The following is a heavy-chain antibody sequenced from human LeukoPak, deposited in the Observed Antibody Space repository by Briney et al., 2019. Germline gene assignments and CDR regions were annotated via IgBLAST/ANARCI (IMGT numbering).Heavy chain of an antibody. CDR2: IYYSGTT. CDR1: GGSFSGYY. V-gene: IGHV4-59*01. CDR3: ARGVYIAAAQYAY. Sequence: SETLSLTCAVYGGSFSGYYWSWIRQPPGKGLEWIGYIYYSGTTNYNPSLKSRVTISVDTSKNRFSLKLSSVTATDTAVYYCARGVYIAAAQYAYWGQGTLVTVSS. D-gene: IGHD6-13*01. J-gene: IGHJ4*02.